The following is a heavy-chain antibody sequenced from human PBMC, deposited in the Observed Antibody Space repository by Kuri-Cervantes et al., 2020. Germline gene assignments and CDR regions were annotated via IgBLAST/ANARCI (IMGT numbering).Heavy chain of an antibody. V-gene: IGHV3-30-3*01. D-gene: IGHD4-11*01. J-gene: IGHJ6*03. CDR2: ISYDGSNK. CDR3: ARVHSNLYYYMDV. CDR1: GGSFSGYY. Sequence: GGSLRLSCAVYGGSFSGYYWSCIRQPPGKGLEWVAVISYDGSNKYYADSVKGRFTISRDNSKNTLYLQMNSLRAEDTAVYYCARVHSNLYYYMDVWGKGTTVTVSS.